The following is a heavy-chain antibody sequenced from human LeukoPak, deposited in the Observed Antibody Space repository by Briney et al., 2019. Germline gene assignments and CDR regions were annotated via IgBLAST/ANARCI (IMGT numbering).Heavy chain of an antibody. CDR2: INAGNGNT. Sequence: GASVKVSCKASGYTFTSYAMHWVRQAPGQRLEWMGWINAGNGNTKYSQKFHVRVTITRDTYASTAYMELSSMRSEDTAVYYCARDRYCSSTSCYTRNWFDPWGQGTLVTVSS. V-gene: IGHV1-3*01. CDR1: GYTFTSYA. D-gene: IGHD2-2*02. CDR3: ARDRYCSSTSCYTRNWFDP. J-gene: IGHJ5*02.